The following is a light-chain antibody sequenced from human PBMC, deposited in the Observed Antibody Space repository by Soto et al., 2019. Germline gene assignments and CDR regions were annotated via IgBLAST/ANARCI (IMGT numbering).Light chain of an antibody. Sequence: EIVMTQSPATLSVSPGERVTLSCRASQSVRSNLAWYQQKPGQAPRLLIYGASTRATGLPARFSGSGSGTDFTLTISSLQSEDFAVYYCQQYNNWPFTFGPGTKVDIK. V-gene: IGKV3-15*01. CDR2: GAS. CDR3: QQYNNWPFT. CDR1: QSVRSN. J-gene: IGKJ3*01.